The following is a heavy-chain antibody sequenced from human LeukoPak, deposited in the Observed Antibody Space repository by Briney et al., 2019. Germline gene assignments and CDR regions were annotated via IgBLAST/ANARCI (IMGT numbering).Heavy chain of an antibody. CDR1: GGSISSDNW. D-gene: IGHD6-19*01. V-gene: IGHV4-4*02. Sequence: SGTLSLTCAVSGGSISSDNWWTWARQPLGKGLEWMGDMYHSGRANYIPSLKSRGNRSVDKSKNQFSLSRSGVTAAYTAVYHCARGLYCSGSYWGQGNLVSV. CDR2: MYHSGRA. J-gene: IGHJ4*02. CDR3: ARGLYCSGSY.